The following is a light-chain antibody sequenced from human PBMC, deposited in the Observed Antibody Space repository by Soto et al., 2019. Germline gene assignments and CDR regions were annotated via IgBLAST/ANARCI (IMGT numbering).Light chain of an antibody. V-gene: IGKV1-39*01. CDR3: QQSYSTPWT. Sequence: QMTQRASCRSGSVGDRDTITCRTSQTISTYVNWYQQKPGKAPKLLIYAASSLQSGVPSRFSGSGSGTDFPPTISSLQPEDFATYYCQQSYSTPWTFGQGTKVDIK. CDR1: QTISTY. J-gene: IGKJ1*01. CDR2: AAS.